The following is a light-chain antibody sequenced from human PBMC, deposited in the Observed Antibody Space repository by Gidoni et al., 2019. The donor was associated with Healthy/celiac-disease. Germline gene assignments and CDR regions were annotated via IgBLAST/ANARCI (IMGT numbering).Light chain of an antibody. CDR3: QQYDNLPPMCS. Sequence: DIQMTQSPSSLSASVGVRVTITCQASQDISNYLNWYQQKPGKAPKLLIYDASNLETGVPSRFSGSGSGTDFTFTISSLQPEDIATYYCQQYDNLPPMCSFGQGTKLEIK. V-gene: IGKV1-33*01. CDR1: QDISNY. J-gene: IGKJ2*04. CDR2: DAS.